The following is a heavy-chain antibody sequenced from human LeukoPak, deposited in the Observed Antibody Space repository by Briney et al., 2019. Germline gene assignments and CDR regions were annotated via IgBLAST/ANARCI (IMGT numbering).Heavy chain of an antibody. J-gene: IGHJ4*02. CDR2: ISNSGSSK. Sequence: GGSLRLSCAASGFTFRSCEVNWVRQAPGKGLEWLSYISNSGSSKYYADSVRGRFTISRDNAKNSLYLQMNSLRAEDPAVYYCARARLPGELNYWGQGTLVTVSS. CDR1: GFTFRSCE. D-gene: IGHD3-10*01. CDR3: ARARLPGELNY. V-gene: IGHV3-48*03.